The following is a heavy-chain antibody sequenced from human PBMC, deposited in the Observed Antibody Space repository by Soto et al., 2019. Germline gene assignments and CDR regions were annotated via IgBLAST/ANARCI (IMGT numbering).Heavy chain of an antibody. CDR3: AKDRAAGTNWFGP. J-gene: IGHJ5*02. Sequence: PGGSLRLSCAASGFTFSSYAMSWVRQAPGKGLEWVSAISGSGGSTSYADSVKGRFTISRANSKNTLYLQMNSLRAEDTAVYSCAKDRAAGTNWFGPWGQGTLVTVSS. CDR1: GFTFSSYA. CDR2: ISGSGGST. D-gene: IGHD6-13*01. V-gene: IGHV3-23*01.